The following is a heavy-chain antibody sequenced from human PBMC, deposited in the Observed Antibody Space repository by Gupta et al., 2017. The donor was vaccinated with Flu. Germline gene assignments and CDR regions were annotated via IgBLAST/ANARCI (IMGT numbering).Heavy chain of an antibody. CDR2: IKEDGVEK. V-gene: IGHV3-7*01. CDR1: RFPFSNYW. D-gene: IGHD7-27*01. J-gene: IGHJ5*02. CDR3: ARDGSGSTWFDL. Sequence: EVQLVESGGGLVQPGGSLRLSCAASRFPFSNYWMSWVRQAPGKGLEWVANIKEDGVEKYYLDSVKGRFTISRDNAKNSLFLKMNSLRAEDTAVYYCARDGSGSTWFDLWGQGTLVTVSS.